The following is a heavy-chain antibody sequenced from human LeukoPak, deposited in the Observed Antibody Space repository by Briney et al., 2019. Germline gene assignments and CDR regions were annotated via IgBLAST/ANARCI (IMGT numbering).Heavy chain of an antibody. J-gene: IGHJ3*02. CDR3: ARGDDAFDI. CDR2: ISYDGSKK. Sequence: PGGSLRLSCAASGFSFSTFAMHWVRQAPGKGLEWVATISYDGSKKYYADSVRGRFTISREKSKNTLHLQMNSLRAEDTAVYYCARGDDAFDIWGQGTMVTVSS. CDR1: GFSFSTFA. V-gene: IGHV3-30-3*01.